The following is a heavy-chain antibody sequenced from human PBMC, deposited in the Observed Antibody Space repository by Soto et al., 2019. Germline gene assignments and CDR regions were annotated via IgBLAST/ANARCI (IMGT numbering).Heavy chain of an antibody. J-gene: IGHJ4*02. V-gene: IGHV4-61*01. Sequence: SETLSLTCTVSGGSVISGSYYWIWIRQPPGKGLEWIGYIYYSGSTNYNPSLKSRVTISVDTSKNQFSLKLSSVTAADTAVYYCASIVGATGVDYWGQGTLVTVSS. CDR3: ASIVGATGVDY. CDR1: GGSVISGSYY. CDR2: IYYSGST. D-gene: IGHD1-26*01.